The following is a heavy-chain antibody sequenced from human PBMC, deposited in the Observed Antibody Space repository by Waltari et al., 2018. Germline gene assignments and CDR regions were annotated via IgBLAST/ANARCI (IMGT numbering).Heavy chain of an antibody. CDR3: ARTAAPPRNWFDP. J-gene: IGHJ5*02. Sequence: QVQLQESGPGLVKPSETLSLTCTVSGGSISSHYWSWIRQPPGKGLEWFGYIYYSGSTNYNPSLNSRVTISVDTSKNQFSLKLSSVTAADTAVYYCARTAAPPRNWFDPWGQGTLVTVSS. CDR2: IYYSGST. CDR1: GGSISSHY. D-gene: IGHD2-2*01. V-gene: IGHV4-59*11.